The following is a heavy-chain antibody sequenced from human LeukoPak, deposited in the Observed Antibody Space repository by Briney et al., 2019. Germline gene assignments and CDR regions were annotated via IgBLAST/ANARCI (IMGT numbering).Heavy chain of an antibody. CDR2: INHSGST. V-gene: IGHV4-34*01. J-gene: IGHJ6*02. D-gene: IGHD2-2*01. Sequence: SETLSLTCAVYGGSFSGYYWSWIRQPPGKGLECIGEINHSGSTNYNPSLKSRVTISVDTSKNQFSLKLSSVTAADTAVYYCARGRPAAKYIYYYYGMDVWGQGTTVTVSS. CDR1: GGSFSGYY. CDR3: ARGRPAAKYIYYYYGMDV.